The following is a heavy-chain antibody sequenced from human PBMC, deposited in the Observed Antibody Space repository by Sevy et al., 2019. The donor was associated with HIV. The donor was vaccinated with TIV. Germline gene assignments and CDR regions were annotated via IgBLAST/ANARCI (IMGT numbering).Heavy chain of an antibody. V-gene: IGHV4-59*01. CDR2: IYYSGST. CDR3: ARGSIKVRWAVDY. CDR1: GGSISSYY. J-gene: IGHJ4*02. D-gene: IGHD6-6*01. Sequence: SETLSLTCTVSGGSISSYYWSWIRQPPGKGLERIGYIYYSGSTDYNPSLKSRLTISVDTSKNQFSLKLTSVTAADTAVYYCARGSIKVRWAVDYWGQGTLVTVSS.